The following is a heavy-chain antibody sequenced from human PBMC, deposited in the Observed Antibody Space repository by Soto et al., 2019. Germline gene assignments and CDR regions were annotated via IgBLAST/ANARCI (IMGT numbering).Heavy chain of an antibody. Sequence: EVQLVESGGGLVQPGGSLRLSCAASGFTFSSYWLRWVRQGPGKGLVWVSRIKTDGSSTNYADSVNGRFTISRDNAKNALDLQMNSLRADDTAVYYCARGGRSNSGTYAKDSWGQGTLVTVSS. D-gene: IGHD3-10*01. V-gene: IGHV3-74*01. CDR2: IKTDGSST. J-gene: IGHJ4*02. CDR3: ARGGRSNSGTYAKDS. CDR1: GFTFSSYW.